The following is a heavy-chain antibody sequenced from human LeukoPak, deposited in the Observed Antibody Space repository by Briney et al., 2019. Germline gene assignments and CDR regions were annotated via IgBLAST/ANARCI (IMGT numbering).Heavy chain of an antibody. J-gene: IGHJ4*02. D-gene: IGHD3-3*01. V-gene: IGHV4-59*01. CDR2: IYYSEST. CDR1: GGSISSYY. CDR3: ARVTVWSGYYFDY. Sequence: SETLSLTXTVSGGSISSYYWSWIRQPPGKGLEWIGYIYYSESTNYNPSLKSRVTISVDTSKNQFSLKLSSVTAADTAVYYCARVTVWSGYYFDYWGQGTLVTVSS.